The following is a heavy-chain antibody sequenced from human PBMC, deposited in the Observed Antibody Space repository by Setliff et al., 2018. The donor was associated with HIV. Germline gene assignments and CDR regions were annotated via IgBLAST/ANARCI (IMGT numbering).Heavy chain of an antibody. V-gene: IGHV4-39*01. CDR2: IHYGGFF. D-gene: IGHD3-10*01. Sequence: PSETLSLTCTVSGGSFRSSRYYWGWIRQPPGKGLEWIGNIHYGGFFWYSPSLKSRVTISVGTSKNQFSLKLSSVTAADTAVYYCARPALGIGGGSRFDNWGQGTLVTVSS. CDR3: ARPALGIGGGSRFDN. CDR1: GGSFRSSRYY. J-gene: IGHJ4*02.